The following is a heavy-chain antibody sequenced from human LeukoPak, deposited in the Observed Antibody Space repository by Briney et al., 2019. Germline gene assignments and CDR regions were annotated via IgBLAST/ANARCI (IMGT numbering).Heavy chain of an antibody. V-gene: IGHV3-30-3*01. Sequence: PGGSLRLSCAASGFTFSSYAMHWVRQAPGKGLEWVAVISYDGSNKYYADSVKGRFTISRDNSKNTLYLQMDSLRAEDTAVYYCARDEYDFWSGFYSSYYFDYWGQGTLVTVSS. J-gene: IGHJ4*02. CDR1: GFTFSSYA. CDR3: ARDEYDFWSGFYSSYYFDY. CDR2: ISYDGSNK. D-gene: IGHD3-3*01.